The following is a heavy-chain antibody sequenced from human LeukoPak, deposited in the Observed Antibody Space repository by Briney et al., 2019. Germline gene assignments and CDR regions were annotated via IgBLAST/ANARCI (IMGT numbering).Heavy chain of an antibody. Sequence: PSETLSLTCTVSGYSISSGYYWGWIRQPPGKGLEWIGSIYRSGGTYYDPSLKSRVTISVDTSKNQFSLKLSSVTAADTAVYYCARLSASLQWLFDYWGQGTLVTVSS. CDR3: ARLSASLQWLFDY. D-gene: IGHD3-3*01. J-gene: IGHJ4*02. V-gene: IGHV4-38-2*02. CDR2: IYRSGGT. CDR1: GYSISSGYY.